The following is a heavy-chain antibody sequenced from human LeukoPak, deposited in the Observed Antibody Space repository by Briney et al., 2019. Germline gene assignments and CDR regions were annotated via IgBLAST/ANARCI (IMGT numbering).Heavy chain of an antibody. CDR1: GGTFSSYA. Sequence: ASVKVSCKASGGTFSSYAISWVRQAPGQGLEWMGGIIPIFGTANYAQKFQGRVTITADKSTSTAYMELRSLRSDDTAVYYCARVGSSSYYYYYMDVWGKGTTVTVSS. CDR3: ARVGSSSYYYYYMDV. V-gene: IGHV1-69*06. D-gene: IGHD6-6*01. J-gene: IGHJ6*03. CDR2: IIPIFGTA.